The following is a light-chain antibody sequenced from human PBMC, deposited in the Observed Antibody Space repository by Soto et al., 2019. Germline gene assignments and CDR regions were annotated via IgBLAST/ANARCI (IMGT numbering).Light chain of an antibody. J-gene: IGKJ1*01. CDR3: QQYNSYS. CDR2: AAS. CDR1: QAINTY. Sequence: DIQMTQSPSSLSASVGDRVTITCRASQAINTYLNWYQQKPGKAPKLLIYAASSFPSGVPSRFSGSGSGTEFTLTISSLQPDDFATYYCQQYNSYSFGQGTKVDIK. V-gene: IGKV1-39*01.